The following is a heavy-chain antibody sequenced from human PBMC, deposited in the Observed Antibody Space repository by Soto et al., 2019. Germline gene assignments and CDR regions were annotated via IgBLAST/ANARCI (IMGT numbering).Heavy chain of an antibody. J-gene: IGHJ4*02. CDR3: ARVRGYLAQWDY. V-gene: IGHV1-18*01. CDR1: GYTFTSYG. CDR2: ISAYNGNT. D-gene: IGHD2-15*01. Sequence: QVQLVQSGAEVKKPGASVKVSCKASGYTFTSYGISWVRQAPGQGLEWMGWISAYNGNTNYAQKLQGRVTMTTDTTTTTAYTELRSLRSDDTAVYYCARVRGYLAQWDYWGQGTLVTVSS.